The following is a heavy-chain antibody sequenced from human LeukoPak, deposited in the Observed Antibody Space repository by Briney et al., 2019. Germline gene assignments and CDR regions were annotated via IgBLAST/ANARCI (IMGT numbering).Heavy chain of an antibody. CDR1: GYSISSGYY. J-gene: IGHJ5*02. Sequence: PSETLSLXCTVSGYSISSGYYWGWIQQPPGRGLERIGTIYHRGTTYYNPSLKSRVTISLDTSKNQFSLKVNSVTAADTAVYYCARVPSGYDPNWFDPWGQGTLVTVSS. CDR3: ARVPSGYDPNWFDP. D-gene: IGHD5-12*01. V-gene: IGHV4-38-2*02. CDR2: IYHRGTT.